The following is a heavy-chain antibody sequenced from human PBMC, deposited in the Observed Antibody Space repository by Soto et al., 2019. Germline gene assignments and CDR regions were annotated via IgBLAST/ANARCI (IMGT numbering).Heavy chain of an antibody. J-gene: IGHJ6*03. Sequence: SETLSLTCTVSGGSISSSSYYWGWIRQPPGKGLEWIGSIYYSGSTYYNPSLKSRVTISVDTSKNQFSLKLSSVTAADTAVYYCARPDIVVVPAAIGAGMDVWGKGTTVTVSS. V-gene: IGHV4-39*01. CDR3: ARPDIVVVPAAIGAGMDV. D-gene: IGHD2-2*01. CDR2: IYYSGST. CDR1: GGSISSSSYY.